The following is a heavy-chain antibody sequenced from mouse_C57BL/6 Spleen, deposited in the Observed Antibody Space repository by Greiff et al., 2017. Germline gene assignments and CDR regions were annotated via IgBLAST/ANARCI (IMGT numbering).Heavy chain of an antibody. V-gene: IGHV5-6*02. CDR2: ISSGGSYT. J-gene: IGHJ2*01. Sequence: DVKLVESGGDLVKPGGSLKLSCAASGFTFSSYGMSWVRQTPDKRLEWVATISSGGSYTYYPDSVKGRVTIARDNAKNTLYLQMSSLKSEDTAMYYCARHDGSSYVDYWGQGTTPTVSS. CDR1: GFTFSSYG. D-gene: IGHD1-1*01. CDR3: ARHDGSSYVDY.